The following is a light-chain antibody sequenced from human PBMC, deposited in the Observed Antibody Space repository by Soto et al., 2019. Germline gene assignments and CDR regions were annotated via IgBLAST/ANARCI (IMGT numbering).Light chain of an antibody. Sequence: SALTQPASVSGSPGQSITISCTGTSSDVGGYDYVSWYQLHPGKAPQLMVFEVNNRPSAVSYCFSGSKSGNTASLTISGLQAEDEADYFCSSYSISTAYLFGTGTKVTVL. V-gene: IGLV2-14*01. CDR2: EVN. CDR3: SSYSISTAYL. CDR1: SSDVGGYDY. J-gene: IGLJ1*01.